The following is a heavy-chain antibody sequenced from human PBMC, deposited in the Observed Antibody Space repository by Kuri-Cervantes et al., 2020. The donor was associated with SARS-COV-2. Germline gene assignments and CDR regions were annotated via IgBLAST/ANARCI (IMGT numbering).Heavy chain of an antibody. J-gene: IGHJ4*02. CDR1: GFTFSDYY. D-gene: IGHD3-16*01. V-gene: IGHV3-11*04. CDR2: ISSSGSTI. Sequence: GESLKISCAASGFTFSDYYMSWIRQAPGKGLEWVSYISSSGSTIYYADSVKGRFTISRDNSKNTLYLEMSSLRVEDAAVYYCARDWALHPDFRGQGTLVTVSS. CDR3: ARDWALHPDF.